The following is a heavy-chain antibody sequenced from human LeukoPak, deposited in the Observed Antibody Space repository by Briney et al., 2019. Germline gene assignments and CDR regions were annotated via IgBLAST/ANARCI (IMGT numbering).Heavy chain of an antibody. J-gene: IGHJ6*02. CDR1: GGSIGSYY. CDR3: ACSMVRGVIGYYYGMDV. CDR2: IYYNGNT. Sequence: SETLSLTYTVSGGSIGSYYWSWIRQPPGKGLEWIGYIYYNGNTNYNPCLKSRVTISVDTSKSQFSLKMSSVTAADTAVYYCACSMVRGVIGYYYGMDVWGQGTTVTVSS. V-gene: IGHV4-59*01. D-gene: IGHD3-10*01.